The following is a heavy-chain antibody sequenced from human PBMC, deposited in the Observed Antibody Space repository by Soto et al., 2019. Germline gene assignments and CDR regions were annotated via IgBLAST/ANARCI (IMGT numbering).Heavy chain of an antibody. CDR1: GVSLTTSGVG. V-gene: IGHV2-5*02. J-gene: IGHJ4*02. Sequence: QITLRESGPTLVQPTQTLTLTCTLSGVSLTTSGVGVGWIRQPPGKALEWLALIYWDDDKRFSPSLKSRLATTRAXSXNQVAMTMPDLAPVDTAIYYCAQRERTVVVGAPFDLWGQGSQVTVSS. CDR2: IYWDDDK. D-gene: IGHD2-15*01. CDR3: AQRERTVVVGAPFDL.